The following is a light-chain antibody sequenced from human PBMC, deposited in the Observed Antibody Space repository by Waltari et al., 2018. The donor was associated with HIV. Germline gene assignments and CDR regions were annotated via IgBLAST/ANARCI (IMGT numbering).Light chain of an antibody. V-gene: IGLV2-14*03. Sequence: SALAQPTSVAGSPGQSVTLSFTGTTRDIGLYAFVSWYPHYPDKAPRLLIYGVSSRPSGISDRFSACKSGNTATLTISGLQAEDEADYYCSSLTLTHSVLFGGGTRLTVL. CDR3: SSLTLTHSVL. CDR2: GVS. CDR1: TRDIGLYAF. J-gene: IGLJ3*02.